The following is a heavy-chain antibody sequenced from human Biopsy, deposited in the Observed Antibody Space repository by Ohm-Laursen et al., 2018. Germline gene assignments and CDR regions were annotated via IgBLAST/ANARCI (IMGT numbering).Heavy chain of an antibody. J-gene: IGHJ5*01. V-gene: IGHV3-21*06. CDR1: GVTLSGYG. Sequence: SLRLSCSAPGVTLSGYGMNWVRQAPGKGLEWVSSISASSSYIYYADSVNGRFTVSRDNTKNTLYLQMNSLRAADTAIYFCATELLPPGVGGPWLDSWGQGTPVTVSS. CDR2: ISASSSYI. CDR3: ATELLPPGVGGPWLDS. D-gene: IGHD3-10*01.